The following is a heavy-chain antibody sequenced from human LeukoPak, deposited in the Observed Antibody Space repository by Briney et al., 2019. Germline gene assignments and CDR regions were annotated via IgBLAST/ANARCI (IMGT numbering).Heavy chain of an antibody. CDR2: ISAYNGNT. D-gene: IGHD3-10*01. Sequence: GSSVKVSCKASGGTFSSYAISWVRQAPGQGLEWMGWISAYNGNTNYAQKLQGRVTMTTDTSTSTAYMELRSLRSDDTAVYYCAREYGANWFDPWGQGTLVTVSS. J-gene: IGHJ5*02. V-gene: IGHV1-18*01. CDR1: GGTFSSYA. CDR3: AREYGANWFDP.